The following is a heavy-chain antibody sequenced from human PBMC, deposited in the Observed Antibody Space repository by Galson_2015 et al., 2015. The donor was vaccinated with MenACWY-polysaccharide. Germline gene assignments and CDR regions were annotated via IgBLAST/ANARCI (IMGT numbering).Heavy chain of an antibody. Sequence: SLRLSCAASGFTFDDYAMHWVRQAPGKGLEWVSGISWNGASTGYADSVKGRFTISRDNAKNSLYLQMNSLRVEDTALYYCAKDILRAQYCSGGRCYPEGAFHIWGQGTMVTVSS. CDR1: GFTFDDYA. J-gene: IGHJ3*02. CDR3: AKDILRAQYCSGGRCYPEGAFHI. CDR2: ISWNGAST. V-gene: IGHV3-9*01. D-gene: IGHD2-15*01.